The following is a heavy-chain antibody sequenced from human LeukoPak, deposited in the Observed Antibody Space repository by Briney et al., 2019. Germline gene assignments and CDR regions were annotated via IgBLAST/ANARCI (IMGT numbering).Heavy chain of an antibody. Sequence: GGSLRLSCAASGFTFSSYAMSWVRQAPGKGLEWVSAISGSGISTYYADSVKGRFTISRDNSKNTLYLQMNSLRAEDTAVYYCAKAPIGYCTNGVCYYLDYWGQGTLVTVSS. J-gene: IGHJ4*02. CDR1: GFTFSSYA. D-gene: IGHD2-8*01. V-gene: IGHV3-23*01. CDR2: ISGSGIST. CDR3: AKAPIGYCTNGVCYYLDY.